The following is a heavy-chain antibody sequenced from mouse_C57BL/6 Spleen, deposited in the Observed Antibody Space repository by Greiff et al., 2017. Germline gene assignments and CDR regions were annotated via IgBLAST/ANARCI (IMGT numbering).Heavy chain of an antibody. V-gene: IGHV1-50*01. Sequence: QVQLQQPGAELVKPGASVKLSCKASGYTFTSYWMQWVKQRPGQGLEWIGENDPSDSYTNYNQKFKGKATLTVDTSSSTAYMQLSGLTSGDSAVYCCARAMDYWGQGTSVTVSS. CDR3: ARAMDY. CDR1: GYTFTSYW. CDR2: NDPSDSYT. J-gene: IGHJ4*01.